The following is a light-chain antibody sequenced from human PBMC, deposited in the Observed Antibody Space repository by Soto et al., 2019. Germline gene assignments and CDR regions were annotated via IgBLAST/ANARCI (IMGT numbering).Light chain of an antibody. CDR2: DAS. CDR1: QSISSW. Sequence: DIPMTHSPSSLSASVGDSVTITCRASQSISSWLAWYQQKPGKAPKXLIFDASSLESGVPSRFSGSGSGTEGTITISSLQTDDGATDDGQQYNSYSRTFGQGTKVDIK. J-gene: IGKJ1*01. V-gene: IGKV1-5*01. CDR3: QQYNSYSRT.